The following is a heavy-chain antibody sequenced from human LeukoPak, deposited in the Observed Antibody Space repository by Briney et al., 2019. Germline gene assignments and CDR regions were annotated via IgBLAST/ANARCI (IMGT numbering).Heavy chain of an antibody. V-gene: IGHV1-69*05. CDR2: VIPILGTT. J-gene: IGHJ4*02. CDR3: ARDDGSATLGFDS. CDR1: GTTFSSSA. Sequence: GASVKVSCKASGTTFSSSAISWVRQAPGQGLEWMGGVIPILGTTNYAQKFQDRVSITTDESTSTAYMEVSSLRSVDTAIYYCARDDGSATLGFDSWGQGTLVTVSS. D-gene: IGHD1-26*01.